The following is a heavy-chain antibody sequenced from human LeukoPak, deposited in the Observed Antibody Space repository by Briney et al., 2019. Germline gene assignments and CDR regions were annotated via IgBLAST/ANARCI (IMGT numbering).Heavy chain of an antibody. CDR3: AKGLFGYGGNSCYFDY. CDR2: ISGSGGST. Sequence: PGGSLRLSCAASGFTFSSYAMSWVRQAPGKGLEWVSAISGSGGSTYYADSVKGRFTISRDNSKNTLYLQMNSLRAEDTAVYYCAKGLFGYGGNSCYFDYWGQGTLVTVFS. D-gene: IGHD4-23*01. CDR1: GFTFSSYA. J-gene: IGHJ4*02. V-gene: IGHV3-23*01.